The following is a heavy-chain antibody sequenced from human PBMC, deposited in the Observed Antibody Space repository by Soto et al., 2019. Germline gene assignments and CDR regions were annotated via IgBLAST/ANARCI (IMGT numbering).Heavy chain of an antibody. CDR3: ARGRDGSNYYFDY. Sequence: ASVKVSCKASGGTFGDSVTSWVRQAPGQGLEWMGGIVPIFGKANLAEKFQDRVTITADESTSTAYMKLSSLRSEDTAVYYCARGRDGSNYYFDYWGQGTLVTVSS. J-gene: IGHJ4*02. V-gene: IGHV1-69*13. CDR2: IVPIFGKA. CDR1: GGTFGDSV. D-gene: IGHD3-10*01.